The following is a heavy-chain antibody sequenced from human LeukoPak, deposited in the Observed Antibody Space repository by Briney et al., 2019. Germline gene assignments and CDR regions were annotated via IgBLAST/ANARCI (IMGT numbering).Heavy chain of an antibody. CDR1: GFTFTSYA. CDR2: IRDSGGRGDRT. Sequence: PLGSPRLSRGASGFTFTSYAMSSGPQAPGTGLRGVSTIRDSGGRGDRTLYRASVKGRLTISRHSSTNTLYLQANSLRAADTAVYYCAKTSVGEGRIIASGYFDKWGQGTLVTVSS. J-gene: IGHJ4*02. D-gene: IGHD2-15*01. V-gene: IGHV3-23*01. CDR3: AKTSVGEGRIIASGYFDK.